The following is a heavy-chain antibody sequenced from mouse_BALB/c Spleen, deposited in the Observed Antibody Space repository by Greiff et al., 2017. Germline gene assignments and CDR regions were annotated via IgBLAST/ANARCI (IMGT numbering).Heavy chain of an antibody. CDR3: ARQRGHYYAMDY. CDR1: GFAFSSYD. J-gene: IGHJ4*01. CDR2: ISSGGGST. Sequence: EVQLVESGGGLVKPGGSLKLSCAASGFAFSSYDMSWVRQTPEKRLEWVAYISSGGGSTYYPDTVKGRFTISRDNAKNTLYLQMSSLKSEDTAMYYCARQRGHYYAMDYWGQGTSVTVSS. V-gene: IGHV5-12-1*01.